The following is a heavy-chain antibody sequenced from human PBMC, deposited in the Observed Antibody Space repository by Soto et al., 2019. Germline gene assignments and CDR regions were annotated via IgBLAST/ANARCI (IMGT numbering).Heavy chain of an antibody. Sequence: GESLKISCKGYGYSFTSYCIGWERQMPGKGLEWMWIIYPGDSDTRYSPSFQGQVTISADKSISTADLQWSSLKASDTAMYYWARQGEATVVSGFDYWGQGTLVTVCS. D-gene: IGHD2-15*01. J-gene: IGHJ4*02. V-gene: IGHV5-51*01. CDR1: GYSFTSYC. CDR2: IYPGDSDT. CDR3: ARQGEATVVSGFDY.